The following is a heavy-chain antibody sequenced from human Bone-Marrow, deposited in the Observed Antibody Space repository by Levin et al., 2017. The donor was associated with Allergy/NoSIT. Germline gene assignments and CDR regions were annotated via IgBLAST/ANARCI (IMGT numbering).Heavy chain of an antibody. CDR2: INHSGST. D-gene: IGHD6-19*01. Sequence: TSSETLSLTCAVRGGSFSAYVWNWIRQSPGKGLEWIGKINHSGSTDYSPSLQSRVSMSIDTSKNQLSLRLHSVTAADTAVYYCVRAAGGWDYFDYWGQGTLVSVSS. J-gene: IGHJ4*02. V-gene: IGHV4-34*01. CDR1: GGSFSAYV. CDR3: VRAAGGWDYFDY.